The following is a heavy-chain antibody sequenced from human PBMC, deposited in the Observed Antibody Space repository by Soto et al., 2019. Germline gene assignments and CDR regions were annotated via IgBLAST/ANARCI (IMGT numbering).Heavy chain of an antibody. Sequence: ALLKLSCKASGYSFTGYYMHWVRQAPEQGLEWMGWINPNSGGTNYAQKFQGWVTMTRDTSISTAYMELSRLRSDDTAVYYCARGLVVPAAMIPLYYWGQGTLVTVSS. J-gene: IGHJ4*02. V-gene: IGHV1-2*04. CDR3: ARGLVVPAAMIPLYY. CDR2: INPNSGGT. D-gene: IGHD2-2*01. CDR1: GYSFTGYY.